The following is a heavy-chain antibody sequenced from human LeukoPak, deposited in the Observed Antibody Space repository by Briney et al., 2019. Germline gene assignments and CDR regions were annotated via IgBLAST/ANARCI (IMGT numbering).Heavy chain of an antibody. CDR2: IKADGSGK. V-gene: IGHV3-7*03. CDR3: ARGDHDS. J-gene: IGHJ4*02. Sequence: GRSLRLSCAASGFTLSGYWMSWVRQAPGRGLEWVASIKADGSGKYYMDSVKGRFTISRDNAKNSLYLQMSSLRTEDTAVYYCARGDHDSWGQGTLVTVSS. CDR1: GFTLSGYW.